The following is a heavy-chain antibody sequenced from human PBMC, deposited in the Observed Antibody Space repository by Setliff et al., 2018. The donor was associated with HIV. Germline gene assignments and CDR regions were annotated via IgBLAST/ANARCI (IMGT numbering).Heavy chain of an antibody. CDR3: AKDYTPTFWEYNWFDV. Sequence: PGGSLRLSCAASGFTFNYHAMTWVRQAPGKGLEWVSGISGSGDSTFYAHSVKGRFTISRDNSRDTLYLGMNNLRAEDTALYYCAKDYTPTFWEYNWFDVWGQGTQVTVSS. CDR1: GFTFNYHA. V-gene: IGHV3-23*01. CDR2: ISGSGDST. D-gene: IGHD3-16*01. J-gene: IGHJ5*02.